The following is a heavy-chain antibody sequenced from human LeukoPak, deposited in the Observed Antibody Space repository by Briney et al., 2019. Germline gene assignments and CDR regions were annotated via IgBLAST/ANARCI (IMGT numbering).Heavy chain of an antibody. D-gene: IGHD3-3*01. CDR2: TYYRSKWYN. CDR3: ARITDRTIFGEIMHGFDV. V-gene: IGHV6-1*01. CDR1: GDSVSSNSAA. Sequence: PSQTLSLTCAISGDSVSSNSAAWNWIRQSPSRGLEWLGRTYYRSKWYNDYAVSVKSRITINPDTSNNQFSLKLNSVTAADTAVYYCARITDRTIFGEIMHGFDVWGQGTPVTVSS. J-gene: IGHJ3*01.